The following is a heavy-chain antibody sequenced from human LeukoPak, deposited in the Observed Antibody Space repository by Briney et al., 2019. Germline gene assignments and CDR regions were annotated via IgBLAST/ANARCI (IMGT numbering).Heavy chain of an antibody. Sequence: GASVKVSCKASGYTFTSYGISWVRQAPGQGLEWMGWISAYNGNTNYAQNVQGRVTMTTDTSTSTGYMELRSLRFDDTAVYYCARFRAGVGEPYGDYWGQGTLVTVSS. CDR1: GYTFTSYG. CDR2: ISAYNGNT. CDR3: ARFRAGVGEPYGDY. V-gene: IGHV1-18*01. D-gene: IGHD3-10*01. J-gene: IGHJ4*02.